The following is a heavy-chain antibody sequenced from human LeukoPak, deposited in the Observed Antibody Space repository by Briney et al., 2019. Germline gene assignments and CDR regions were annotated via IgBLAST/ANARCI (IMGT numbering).Heavy chain of an antibody. CDR3: ARAYYYDSSGYPFDY. Sequence: SETLSLTCTVSGGSISSGSYYWSWIRQPAGKGLEWIGRIYISGSTNYNPSLKSRVTISVDTSKNQFSLKLSSVTAADTAVYYCARAYYYDSSGYPFDYWGQGTLVTVSS. D-gene: IGHD3-22*01. CDR1: GGSISSGSYY. J-gene: IGHJ4*02. V-gene: IGHV4-61*02. CDR2: IYISGST.